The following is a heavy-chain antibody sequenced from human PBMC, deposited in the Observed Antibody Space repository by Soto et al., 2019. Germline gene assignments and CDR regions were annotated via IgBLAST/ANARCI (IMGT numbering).Heavy chain of an antibody. Sequence: EVQLVESGGGLVQPGGSLRLSCAASGFTFSTYWMTWVRQAPGKGLEWVANIKEDGSVGDYVDSVKGRFTISRDNARNSLYLQMNRLTAEDTAVYFCPRDIPWGACYLDYWGRGTLVTVSS. CDR2: IKEDGSVG. D-gene: IGHD1-26*01. CDR3: PRDIPWGACYLDY. V-gene: IGHV3-7*01. J-gene: IGHJ4*02. CDR1: GFTFSTYW.